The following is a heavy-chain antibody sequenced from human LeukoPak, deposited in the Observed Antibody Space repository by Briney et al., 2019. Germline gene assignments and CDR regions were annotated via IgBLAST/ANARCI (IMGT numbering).Heavy chain of an antibody. CDR3: ARFDSSGYYYFDY. J-gene: IGHJ4*02. D-gene: IGHD3-22*01. Sequence: ASVKVSCKASGYTFTSYYMHWVRQAPGQGLEWMGIINPSGGSTSYAQKFQGRITMTRDMSTSTVYMELSSLRSEDTAVYYCARFDSSGYYYFDYWGQGTLVTVSS. CDR1: GYTFTSYY. V-gene: IGHV1-46*01. CDR2: INPSGGST.